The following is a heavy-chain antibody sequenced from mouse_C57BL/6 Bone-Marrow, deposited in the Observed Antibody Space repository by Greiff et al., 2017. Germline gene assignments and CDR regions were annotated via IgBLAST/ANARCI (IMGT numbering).Heavy chain of an antibody. J-gene: IGHJ3*01. Sequence: EVKLVESGGGLVQPGGSLKLSCAASGFTFSDYYMYWVRQTPEKRLEWVAYISNGGGSTYYPDTVKGRFTISRDNAKNTLYLQMSRLKSEDTAMYYCARQGYDYLPFAYWGQGTLVTVSA. D-gene: IGHD2-4*01. CDR3: ARQGYDYLPFAY. V-gene: IGHV5-12*01. CDR1: GFTFSDYY. CDR2: ISNGGGST.